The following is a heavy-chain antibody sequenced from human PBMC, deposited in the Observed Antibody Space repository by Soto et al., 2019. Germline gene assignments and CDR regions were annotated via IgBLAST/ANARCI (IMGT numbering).Heavy chain of an antibody. CDR2: IDSDGSAT. Sequence: EVQLVESGGGLVQPGGSLRLSCAASGFSFSTYWMHWVRQVPGKGLVWVSRIDSDGSATNYADSVKGRFTISRDNAKSTLYLQMNSLRVEDTAVYYCARGGYNGGCGAYWGQGTQVTVSS. D-gene: IGHD6-19*01. V-gene: IGHV3-74*01. CDR1: GFSFSTYW. CDR3: ARGGYNGGCGAY. J-gene: IGHJ4*02.